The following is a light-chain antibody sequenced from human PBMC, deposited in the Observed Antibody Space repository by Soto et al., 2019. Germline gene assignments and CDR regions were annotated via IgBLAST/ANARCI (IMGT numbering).Light chain of an antibody. Sequence: QSVLTQPPSVSAAPGQRVTISCSGTSSNIGYSYVSWYQQLPGTAPRLLIYDNNKRPSGIPDRFSGSKSGTSATLGITGLQTGDEADYYCATWDSSLSEVLFGGGTKVTVL. CDR2: DNN. V-gene: IGLV1-51*01. J-gene: IGLJ2*01. CDR3: ATWDSSLSEVL. CDR1: SSNIGYSY.